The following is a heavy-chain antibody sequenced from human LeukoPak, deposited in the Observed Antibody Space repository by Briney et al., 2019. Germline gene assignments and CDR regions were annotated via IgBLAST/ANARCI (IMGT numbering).Heavy chain of an antibody. CDR1: GFTVSSNY. J-gene: IGHJ4*02. Sequence: GGSLRLPCAASGFTVSSNYMSWVRQAPGKGLEWVSVIYSGGSTYYADSVKGRFTISRDNSKNTLYLQMNSLRAEDTAVYYCARADVEMATRKLTSSFDYWGQGTLVTVSS. D-gene: IGHD5-24*01. V-gene: IGHV3-66*01. CDR3: ARADVEMATRKLTSSFDY. CDR2: IYSGGST.